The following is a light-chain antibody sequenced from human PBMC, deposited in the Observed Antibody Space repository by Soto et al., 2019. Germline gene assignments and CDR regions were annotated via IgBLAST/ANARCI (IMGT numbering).Light chain of an antibody. CDR1: QVVGRY. J-gene: IGKJ1*01. V-gene: IGKV1-8*01. Sequence: AIRMTQSPSSLSASAGARVAIACRARQVVGRYLAWYQHKPGQAPQLLLYGASTLPRGVPSRFSGGGSGTDFTLTISCLQAEYSATYYCQHYKNYPWTFGQGTKVEIK. CDR2: GAS. CDR3: QHYKNYPWT.